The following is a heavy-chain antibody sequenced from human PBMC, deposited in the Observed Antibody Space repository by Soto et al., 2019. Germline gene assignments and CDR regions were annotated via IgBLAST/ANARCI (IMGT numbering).Heavy chain of an antibody. J-gene: IGHJ5*02. D-gene: IGHD3-22*01. CDR3: AKERIDSSGYHRRAGFDP. CDR1: GYTFTDYY. V-gene: IGHV1-2*02. CDR2: MNPGSGGT. Sequence: QIQLVQSGAEVKKPGASVKVSCKASGYTFTDYYLHWVRQAPGQGLEWMGWMNPGSGGTDYAQKLQGRVTMTTDTSTSTAYMELRSLRSDDTAVYYCAKERIDSSGYHRRAGFDPWGQGTLVTVSS.